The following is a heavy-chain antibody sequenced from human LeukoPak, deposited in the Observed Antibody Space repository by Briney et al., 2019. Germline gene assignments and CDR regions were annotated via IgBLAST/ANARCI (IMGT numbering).Heavy chain of an antibody. J-gene: IGHJ4*02. D-gene: IGHD6-19*01. CDR2: IKQDGSEK. Sequence: GGSLRLSCAASGFSLRVYWMTWVRQTPGKGLEWVANIKQDGSEKYYVDSVKDRFTISRDNAKNSLFLQMNSLRADDTAVYYCVREKFIGSGFDYWGQGTLVTVSS. CDR1: GFSLRVYW. V-gene: IGHV3-7*01. CDR3: VREKFIGSGFDY.